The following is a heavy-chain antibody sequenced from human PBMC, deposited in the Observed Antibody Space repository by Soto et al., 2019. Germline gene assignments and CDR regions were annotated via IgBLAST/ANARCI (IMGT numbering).Heavy chain of an antibody. CDR2: ISYDGSNK. V-gene: IGHV3-30-3*01. CDR1: GFTFSSYA. CDR3: ARGGAESTLRGYFQH. Sequence: HPGGSLRLSCAASGFTFSSYAMHWVRQAPGKGLEWVAVISYDGSNKYYADSVKGRFTISRDNSKNTLYLQMNSLRAEDTAVYYCARGGAESTLRGYFQHWGQGTLVTVSS. J-gene: IGHJ1*01. D-gene: IGHD3-10*01.